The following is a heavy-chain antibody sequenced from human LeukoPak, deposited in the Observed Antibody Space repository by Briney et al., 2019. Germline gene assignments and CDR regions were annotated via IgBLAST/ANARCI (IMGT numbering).Heavy chain of an antibody. CDR1: GGSISSSTHY. CDR3: ERSYCSSSCYAVGAFDI. J-gene: IGHJ3*02. Sequence: SETLSLTCTVSGGSISSSTHYWGWIRQPPGKGLEWMGSIHYSGSTYYNPSLKSRVTISVDMSKNQFSLKLSSVTAADTAVYYCERSYCSSSCYAVGAFDIWGQGTVVTVSS. D-gene: IGHD2-2*01. CDR2: IHYSGST. V-gene: IGHV4-39*01.